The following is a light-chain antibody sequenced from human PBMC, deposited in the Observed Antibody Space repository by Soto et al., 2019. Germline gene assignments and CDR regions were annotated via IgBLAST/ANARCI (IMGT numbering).Light chain of an antibody. Sequence: DIQMTQSPSSLSASVGDRVTITCRASQRISTYLNWYQQKPGKAPKFLIYDASNLQSGVPSRFSGGGSGTDFTLTISSLQPEDFATYYCLQSSRYPWTFGQGTKVEIK. J-gene: IGKJ1*01. V-gene: IGKV1-39*01. CDR2: DAS. CDR3: LQSSRYPWT. CDR1: QRISTY.